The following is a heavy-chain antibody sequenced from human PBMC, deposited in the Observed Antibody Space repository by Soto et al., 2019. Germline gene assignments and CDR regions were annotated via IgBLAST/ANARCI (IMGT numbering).Heavy chain of an antibody. J-gene: IGHJ6*02. V-gene: IGHV3-30-3*01. CDR1: GFTFSSYA. CDR2: ISFDGSNK. Sequence: LRLSCAASGFTFSSYAMHWVRQAPGKGLEWVAVISFDGSNKYYADSVKGRFTISRDNSKNTLYLQMSSLRAEDTAVYYCANIVVVPAALPLDVWGQGTTVTVSS. CDR3: ANIVVVPAALPLDV. D-gene: IGHD2-2*01.